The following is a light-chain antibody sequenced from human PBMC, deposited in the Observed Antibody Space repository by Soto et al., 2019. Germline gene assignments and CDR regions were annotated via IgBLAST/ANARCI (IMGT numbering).Light chain of an antibody. CDR1: QSVSSY. V-gene: IGKV3-11*01. CDR3: QQRSQWPLT. Sequence: EIVLTQSPATLSLSPGERATLSCRASQSVSSYLAWYQQNPGQAPRLLIYDASNRATGIPARFSGSGSGTDFTLIISSLEPEDFAVYYCQQRSQWPLTFGGGTKVEIK. CDR2: DAS. J-gene: IGKJ4*01.